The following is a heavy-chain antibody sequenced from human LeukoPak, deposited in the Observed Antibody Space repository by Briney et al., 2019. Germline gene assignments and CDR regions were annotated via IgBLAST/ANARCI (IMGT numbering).Heavy chain of an antibody. Sequence: GRSLRLSCAASGFTFDDYAMHWVRQAPGKGLEWVSGISWNSGSIGYADSVKGRFTISRDNAKSSLYLQMNSLRAEDTALYYCAKSPGYSSGWYGNWFDPWGQGTLVTVSS. CDR2: ISWNSGSI. CDR3: AKSPGYSSGWYGNWFDP. CDR1: GFTFDDYA. V-gene: IGHV3-9*01. J-gene: IGHJ5*02. D-gene: IGHD6-19*01.